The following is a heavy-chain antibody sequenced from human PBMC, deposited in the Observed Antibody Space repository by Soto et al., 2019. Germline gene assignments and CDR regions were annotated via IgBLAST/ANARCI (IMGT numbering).Heavy chain of an antibody. CDR2: TRQDGGEK. D-gene: IGHD3-16*01. Sequence: EVQLVESGGGLVQPGGSRRLSCAASGFSFSSYWMAWIRQAPGKGLEWVANTRQDGGEKNYVDSVKGRFTISRDNAKNSLYLEMDGLRADDTAVYYCARHHIGCYYFDSWGQGTLVTVSS. CDR3: ARHHIGCYYFDS. V-gene: IGHV3-7*05. J-gene: IGHJ4*02. CDR1: GFSFSSYW.